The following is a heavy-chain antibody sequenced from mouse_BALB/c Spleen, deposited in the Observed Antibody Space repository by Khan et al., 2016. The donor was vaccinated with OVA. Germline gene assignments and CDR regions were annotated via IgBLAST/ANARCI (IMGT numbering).Heavy chain of an antibody. V-gene: IGHV3-2*02. J-gene: IGHJ2*01. CDR2: ISYSGST. CDR1: GYSITSGYG. CDR3: ARTARIKY. D-gene: IGHD1-2*01. Sequence: VQLQQSGPGLVKPTQLLSLTCTVTGYSITSGYGWNWIRQFPGNKLEWMGYISYSGSTNYNPSLKSRISITRDTSKNQFFLQLNSVTTEDTATYYCARTARIKYWGQGTTLTVSS.